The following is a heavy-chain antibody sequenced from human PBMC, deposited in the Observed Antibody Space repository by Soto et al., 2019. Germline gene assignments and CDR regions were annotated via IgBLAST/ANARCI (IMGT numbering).Heavy chain of an antibody. D-gene: IGHD2-8*01. Sequence: ASVKVSCKASGYTFTSYGISWVRQAPGQGLEWMGWISAYNGNTNYAQKLQGRVTMTTDTSTSTAYMELRSLRSDDTAVYYCARDSNWTNGVCYSFDAFDIWGQGTMVTVAS. CDR1: GYTFTSYG. J-gene: IGHJ3*02. V-gene: IGHV1-18*01. CDR3: ARDSNWTNGVCYSFDAFDI. CDR2: ISAYNGNT.